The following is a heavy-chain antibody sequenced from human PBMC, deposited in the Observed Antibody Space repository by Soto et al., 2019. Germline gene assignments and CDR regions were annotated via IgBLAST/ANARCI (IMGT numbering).Heavy chain of an antibody. CDR2: ISGSDDST. Sequence: EVQLLESGGGLVQPGEALRLSCAASGFTFSSYSMSWVRQAPGKGLEWVSVISGSDDSTYYADSLKGRFTISRDNSKNTLYLQMNSLRSEDPAVYYCAKRSSSSTFDYWGQGTLVTVSS. CDR3: AKRSSSSTFDY. J-gene: IGHJ4*02. CDR1: GFTFSSYS. D-gene: IGHD6-6*01. V-gene: IGHV3-23*01.